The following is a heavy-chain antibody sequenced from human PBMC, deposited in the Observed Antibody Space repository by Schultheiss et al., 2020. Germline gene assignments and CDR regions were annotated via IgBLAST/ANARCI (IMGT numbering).Heavy chain of an antibody. V-gene: IGHV4-59*12. Sequence: SETLSLTCTVSGGSISSYYWSWIRQPPGKGLEWIGYIYYSGSTNYNPSLKSRVTISVDTSKNQFSLSLSSVTAADTAVYYCAREKLSGQIDYWGQGTLVTVSS. J-gene: IGHJ4*02. D-gene: IGHD5-18*01. CDR2: IYYSGST. CDR1: GGSISSYY. CDR3: AREKLSGQIDY.